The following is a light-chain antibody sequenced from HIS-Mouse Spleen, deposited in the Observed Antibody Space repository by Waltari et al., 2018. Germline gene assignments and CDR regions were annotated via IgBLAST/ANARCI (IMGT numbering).Light chain of an antibody. CDR2: EDS. CDR1: ALPKNC. J-gene: IGLJ2*01. Sequence: SYELTQPPSVSVSPGQTARITSTGDALPKNCAYWYQQKSCQAPVLVIYEDSKPPSGIPERFSGSSSGTMATLTISGAQVEDEADYYCYSTDSSGNHRVFGGGTKLTVL. CDR3: YSTDSSGNHRV. V-gene: IGLV3-10*01.